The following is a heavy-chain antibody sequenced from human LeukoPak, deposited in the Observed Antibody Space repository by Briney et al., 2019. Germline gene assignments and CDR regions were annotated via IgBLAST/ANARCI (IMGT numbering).Heavy chain of an antibody. CDR3: AKGYYGSGSYGWFDY. Sequence: GGSLRLSCAASGFTFSSSAMSWVRQAPGKGLEWVSTISGSGDRTYYADSVKGRFTISRDNAKNTLFLQMNSLRAEDTAVYSCAKGYYGSGSYGWFDYWGQGTLVTVSS. J-gene: IGHJ4*02. CDR1: GFTFSSSA. V-gene: IGHV3-23*01. CDR2: ISGSGDRT. D-gene: IGHD3-10*01.